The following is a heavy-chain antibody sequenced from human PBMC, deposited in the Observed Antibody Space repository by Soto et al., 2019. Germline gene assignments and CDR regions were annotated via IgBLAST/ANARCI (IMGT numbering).Heavy chain of an antibody. CDR2: IDPSDSYT. V-gene: IGHV5-10-1*01. Sequence: GESLKISCKASGYNFTAFWIHWVRQVPGKGLEWLGKIDPSDSYTNYSPSFEGHVTISTDNSITTAYLQWSSLRASDTALYFCARVHKNWFDSWAQGTMVTVSS. CDR1: GYNFTAFW. CDR3: ARVHKNWFDS. J-gene: IGHJ5*01.